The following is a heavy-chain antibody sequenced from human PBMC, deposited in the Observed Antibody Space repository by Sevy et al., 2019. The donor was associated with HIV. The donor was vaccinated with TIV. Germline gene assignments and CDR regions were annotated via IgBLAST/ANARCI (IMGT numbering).Heavy chain of an antibody. CDR3: ARAPAIVVVPGAPSWFDP. J-gene: IGHJ5*02. CDR2: INHTGST. Sequence: SESLSLTCAVYGGSFSGYYWNWIRQPPGKGLERIGEINHTGSTNYNPSLKSRVTISVDTSKTQVCLKLSSVTAADTAIHYCARAPAIVVVPGAPSWFDPWGQGTLVPVSS. D-gene: IGHD2-2*01. CDR1: GGSFSGYY. V-gene: IGHV4-34*01.